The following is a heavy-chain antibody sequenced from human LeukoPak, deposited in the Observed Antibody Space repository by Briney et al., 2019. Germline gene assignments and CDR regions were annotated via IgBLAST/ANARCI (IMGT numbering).Heavy chain of an antibody. CDR2: IRHDGNIK. J-gene: IGHJ3*02. CDR1: EFTFSNYA. CDR3: AKLLFWSGYNDAFDI. V-gene: IGHV3-30*02. Sequence: PGGSLRLSCAASEFTFSNYAMNWVRRAPGKGLEWVAFIRHDGNIKYYADSVKGRFTISRDNSKNTLYLQMNSLRPEDTAVYSCAKLLFWSGYNDAFDIWGQGTMVIVSS. D-gene: IGHD3-3*01.